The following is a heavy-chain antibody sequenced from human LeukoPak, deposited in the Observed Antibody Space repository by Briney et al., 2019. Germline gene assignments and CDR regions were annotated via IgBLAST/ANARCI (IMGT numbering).Heavy chain of an antibody. Sequence: SETLSLTCSVSGGSMTNYYWSWIRQPPGKGLEWIGHIYYRGDTKYNPTLKSRVTISLDTSKQQFSLRLTSVSAADTAAYYCARLSGPSGGPVSFFGLDVWGQGTTVAVSS. CDR3: ARLSGPSGGPVSFFGLDV. D-gene: IGHD6-19*01. CDR1: GGSMTNYY. V-gene: IGHV4-59*08. J-gene: IGHJ6*02. CDR2: IYYRGDT.